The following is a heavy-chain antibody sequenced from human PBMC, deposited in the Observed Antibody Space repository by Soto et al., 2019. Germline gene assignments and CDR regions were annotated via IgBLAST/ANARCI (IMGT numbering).Heavy chain of an antibody. Sequence: QVVLQESGPGLVKPSQTLSLTCAVSGGSMSRGGQSWSWIRQPPGKGLEGLGFIYSTVSTYYNPSLKSRRTLSVDRSKNQFSLNLTSVTAADTAMYFCARAPPGPSPRWDVGGQGTTVTFPS. CDR1: GGSMSRGGQS. D-gene: IGHD3-10*01. CDR2: IYSTVST. CDR3: ARAPPGPSPRWDV. V-gene: IGHV4-30-2*01. J-gene: IGHJ6*02.